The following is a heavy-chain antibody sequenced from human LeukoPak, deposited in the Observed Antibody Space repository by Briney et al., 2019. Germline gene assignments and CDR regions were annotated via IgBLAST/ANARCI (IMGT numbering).Heavy chain of an antibody. V-gene: IGHV4-59*01. CDR3: AGEFDRIAVPSH. D-gene: IGHD6-19*01. CDR1: GGSIGSYY. Sequence: SETLSLTCTFSGGSIGSYYWSGMRQPPGKGLEEIGDIYASGNSEYNPALKSRVTISVDTSKNHCSLKLSSLTASYTAVYYCAGEFDRIAVPSHWGQGARVTVS. J-gene: IGHJ4*02. CDR2: IYASGNS.